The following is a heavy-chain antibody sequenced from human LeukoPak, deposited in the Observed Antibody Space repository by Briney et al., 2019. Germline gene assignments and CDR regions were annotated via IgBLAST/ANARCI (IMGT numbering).Heavy chain of an antibody. J-gene: IGHJ5*01. V-gene: IGHV3-74*01. CDR3: ARSGSYSFDC. CDR1: GFSVTNNY. Sequence: PGGSLRLSCAVSGFSVTNNYMSWVRQAPGKGLVWVSRINNDGSSTSYADSVKGRFTISRDNAKNTLYLQMNSLRAEDTAVYYCARSGSYSFDCWGQGTLVTVSS. D-gene: IGHD1-26*01. CDR2: INNDGSST.